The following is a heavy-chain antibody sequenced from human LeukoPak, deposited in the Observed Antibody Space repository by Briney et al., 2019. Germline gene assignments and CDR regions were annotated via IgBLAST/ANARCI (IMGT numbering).Heavy chain of an antibody. J-gene: IGHJ4*02. Sequence: GGSLRLSCAASGFTFSSYSMNWVRQAPGKGLEWVSAISSSSDYIFYADSVQGRFTISRDNAVNSLFLQMNSLRAEDTAVYYCAPTYYYDSSGYPTVVWGQGTLVTVSS. CDR1: GFTFSSYS. V-gene: IGHV3-21*01. D-gene: IGHD3-22*01. CDR2: ISSSSDYI. CDR3: APTYYYDSSGYPTVV.